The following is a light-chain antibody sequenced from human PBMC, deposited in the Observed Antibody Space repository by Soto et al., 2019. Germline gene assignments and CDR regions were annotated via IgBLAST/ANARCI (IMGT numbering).Light chain of an antibody. CDR3: AAWDDSLNGYV. J-gene: IGLJ1*01. CDR2: SND. Sequence: QSVLTQPPSASGTPGRSVTISCSGSSSNIGSNSVNWYQQLPGTAPKLLIYSNDRRPSGVPDRFSGSKSGTSASLAISGLQSEDEADYYCAAWDDSLNGYVFGTGTKVTVL. CDR1: SSNIGSNS. V-gene: IGLV1-44*01.